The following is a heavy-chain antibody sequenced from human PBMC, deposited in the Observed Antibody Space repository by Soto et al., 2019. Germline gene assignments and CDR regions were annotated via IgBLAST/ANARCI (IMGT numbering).Heavy chain of an antibody. CDR1: GFTVSSNY. D-gene: IGHD1-1*01. Sequence: EVQLVESGGGLIQPGGSLRLSCAASGFTVSSNYMSWVRQAPGKGLEWVSVIYSGGSTYYADSVKGRFTISRDNSKNTLYLQMNSLRAEDTAVYYCARDMYTGTNNWFDPWGQGTLVTVSS. J-gene: IGHJ5*02. CDR2: IYSGGST. V-gene: IGHV3-53*01. CDR3: ARDMYTGTNNWFDP.